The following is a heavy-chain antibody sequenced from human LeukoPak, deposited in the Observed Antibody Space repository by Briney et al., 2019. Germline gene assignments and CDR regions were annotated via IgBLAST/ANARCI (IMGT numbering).Heavy chain of an antibody. CDR3: ARRTPHCTNGVCYGYYYYGMDV. Sequence: SETLSLTCAVYGGSFSGYYWSWIRQHPGKGLEWIGEINHSGSTNYNPSLKSRVTISVDTSKNQFSLKLSSVTAADTAVYYCARRTPHCTNGVCYGYYYYGMDVWGQGTMVTVSS. CDR1: GGSFSGYY. J-gene: IGHJ6*02. CDR2: INHSGST. D-gene: IGHD2-8*01. V-gene: IGHV4-34*01.